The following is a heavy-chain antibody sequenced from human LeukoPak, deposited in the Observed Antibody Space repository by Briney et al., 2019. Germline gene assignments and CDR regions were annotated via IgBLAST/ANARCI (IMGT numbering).Heavy chain of an antibody. CDR2: INHSGST. CDR3: ARAVTTVTTPNYFDY. D-gene: IGHD4-17*01. CDR1: GGSFSGYY. V-gene: IGHV4-34*01. J-gene: IGHJ4*02. Sequence: PSETLSLTCAVYGGSFSGYYWSWIRQPPGKGLEWIGEINHSGSTNYNPSLKSRVTIPVDTSKNQFSLKLSSVTAADTAVYYCARAVTTVTTPNYFDYWGQGTLVTVSS.